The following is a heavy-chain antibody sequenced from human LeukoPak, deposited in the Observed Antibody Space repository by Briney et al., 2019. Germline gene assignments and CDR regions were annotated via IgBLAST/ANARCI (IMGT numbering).Heavy chain of an antibody. J-gene: IGHJ4*02. D-gene: IGHD5-18*01. Sequence: PSETLSLTCTVSSGSISSNSYYWGWIRQPPGKGLEWIGSIFYSGSTYYNPSLKSRVTISVDTSKNQFSLKLSSVTAADTAVYYCARAGYSYGIDYWGQGTLVTVSS. CDR1: SGSISSNSYY. V-gene: IGHV4-39*07. CDR3: ARAGYSYGIDY. CDR2: IFYSGST.